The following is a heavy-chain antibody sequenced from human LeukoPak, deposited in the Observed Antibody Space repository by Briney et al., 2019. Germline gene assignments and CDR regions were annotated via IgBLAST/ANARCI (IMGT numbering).Heavy chain of an antibody. CDR3: ARGSRITMVRGVNKSDY. D-gene: IGHD3-10*01. J-gene: IGHJ4*02. Sequence: ASVKVSCKASGYTFTSYDINWVRQATGQGLEWMGWMNPNSGNTGYAQKFQGRVTMTRNTSISTAYMELSSLRSDDTAVYYCARGSRITMVRGVNKSDYWGQGTLVTVSS. CDR2: MNPNSGNT. V-gene: IGHV1-8*01. CDR1: GYTFTSYD.